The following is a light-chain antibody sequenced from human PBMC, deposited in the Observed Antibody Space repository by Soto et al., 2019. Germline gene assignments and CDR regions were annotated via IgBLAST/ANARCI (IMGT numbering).Light chain of an antibody. J-gene: IGKJ4*01. CDR1: QSALYSSNNKNY. Sequence: DIVMTQSPDSLAVSLGERATINCKSSQSALYSSNNKNYLAWYQQKPGQPPKLLIYWASTRESGVPDRFSGSGSGTDFTLTISSLQAEDGAVYYCQQYYSTPLTFGGGTKVEIK. CDR3: QQYYSTPLT. CDR2: WAS. V-gene: IGKV4-1*01.